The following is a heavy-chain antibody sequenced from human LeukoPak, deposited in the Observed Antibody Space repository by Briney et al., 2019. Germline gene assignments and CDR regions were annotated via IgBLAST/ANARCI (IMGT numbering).Heavy chain of an antibody. D-gene: IGHD3-10*01. V-gene: IGHV3-23*01. CDR1: GFTVSSNS. CDR2: ISGSGGST. J-gene: IGHJ4*02. CDR3: ANDLKATMVRGVIRYDY. Sequence: GGSLRLSCTVSGFTVSSNSMSWVRQAPGKGLEWVSAISGSGGSTYYADSVKGRFTISRDNSKNTLYLQMNSLRAEDTAVYYCANDLKATMVRGVIRYDYWGQGTLVTVSS.